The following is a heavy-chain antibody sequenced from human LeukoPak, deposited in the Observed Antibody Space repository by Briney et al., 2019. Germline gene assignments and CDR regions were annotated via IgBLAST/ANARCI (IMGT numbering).Heavy chain of an antibody. V-gene: IGHV3-30*18. CDR2: ISYDGSNK. CDR3: AKVPGSGWYGNWFDP. J-gene: IGHJ5*02. CDR1: GFTFSSYG. Sequence: GRSLRLPCAASGFTFSSYGMHWVRQAPGKGLEWVAVISYDGSNKYYADSVKGRFTISRDNSKNTLYLQMNSLRAEDTAVYYCAKVPGSGWYGNWFDPWGQGTLVTVS. D-gene: IGHD6-19*01.